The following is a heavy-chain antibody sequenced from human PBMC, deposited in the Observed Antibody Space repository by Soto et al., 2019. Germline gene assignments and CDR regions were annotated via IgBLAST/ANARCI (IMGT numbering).Heavy chain of an antibody. J-gene: IGHJ5*02. CDR3: ARVHGETYYYDSSGATHPPLYNWFDP. CDR2: INAGNGNT. V-gene: IGHV1-3*01. D-gene: IGHD3-22*01. Sequence: ASVKVSCKASGYTFTSYAMHWVRQAPGQRLEWMGWINAGNGNTKYSQKFQGRVTMTKDTSADTAYMELRSLRSDDTAVYYCARVHGETYYYDSSGATHPPLYNWFDPWGQGTLVTVSS. CDR1: GYTFTSYA.